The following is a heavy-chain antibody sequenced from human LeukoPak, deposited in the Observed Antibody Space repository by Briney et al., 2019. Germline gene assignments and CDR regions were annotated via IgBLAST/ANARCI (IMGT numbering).Heavy chain of an antibody. CDR1: GFTFSSYA. D-gene: IGHD3-10*01. J-gene: IGHJ5*02. Sequence: GGSLRLSCAASGFTFSSYAMSWVRQAPGKGLGWVSGISGSDGSTYYADSVKGRFTISRDNAKNSLYLQMNSLRAEDTAVYYCAREIRYYGSGSHWFDPWGQGTLVTVSS. CDR3: AREIRYYGSGSHWFDP. V-gene: IGHV3-23*01. CDR2: ISGSDGST.